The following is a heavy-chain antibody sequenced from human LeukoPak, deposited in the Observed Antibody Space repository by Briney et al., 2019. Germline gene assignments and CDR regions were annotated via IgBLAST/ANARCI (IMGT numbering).Heavy chain of an antibody. D-gene: IGHD3-3*01. CDR1: GGSISSGGYY. V-gene: IGHV4-30-2*01. CDR3: ARSETPFGVVIIPGAFDY. J-gene: IGHJ4*02. Sequence: SQTLSLTCTVSGGSISSGGYYWSWIRQPPGKGLEWIGYIYHSGSTYYNPSLKSRVTISVDRSKNQFSLKLSSVTAADTAVYYCARSETPFGVVIIPGAFDYWGQGTLVTVSS. CDR2: IYHSGST.